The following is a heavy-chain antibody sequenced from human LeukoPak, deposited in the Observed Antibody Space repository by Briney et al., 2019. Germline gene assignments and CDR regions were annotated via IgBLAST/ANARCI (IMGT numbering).Heavy chain of an antibody. CDR3: ARVGDWNDLVY. J-gene: IGHJ4*02. D-gene: IGHD1-1*01. CDR1: GGSISPYY. CDR2: ILYSGTTT. V-gene: IGHV4-59*01. Sequence: SETLSLTCTVSGGSISPYYWSWIRQTPGKGLEWIGYILYSGTTTNYDPSLKSRVTISVDTSKNQFSLKLSSVTAADTAVYYCARVGDWNDLVYWGQGTLVTVSS.